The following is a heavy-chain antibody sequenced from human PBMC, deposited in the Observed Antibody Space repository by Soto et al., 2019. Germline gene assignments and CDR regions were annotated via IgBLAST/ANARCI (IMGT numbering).Heavy chain of an antibody. D-gene: IGHD6-19*01. CDR3: ARDGAVAGSINFDY. Sequence: ASVKVSCKXSGYTFSSYGVHWVRQAPGQRLEWMGWINAGNGNTKYSQKFQGRVTINRDTSASTAYMELSRLRSEDTAVHYCARDGAVAGSINFDYWGQGTLVTVSS. V-gene: IGHV1-3*01. J-gene: IGHJ4*02. CDR1: GYTFSSYG. CDR2: INAGNGNT.